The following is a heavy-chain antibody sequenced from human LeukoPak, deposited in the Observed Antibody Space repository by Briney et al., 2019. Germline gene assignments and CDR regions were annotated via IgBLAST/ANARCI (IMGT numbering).Heavy chain of an antibody. V-gene: IGHV3-23*01. CDR2: ISGSGGST. CDR1: GFTFSSYG. Sequence: GGTLRLSCAASGFTFSSYGMSWVRQAPGKGLEWVSAISGSGGSTYYADSVKGRFTISRDNSKNTLYLQMNSLRAEDTAVYYCAKVASSSWCQNWGQGTLVTVSS. CDR3: AKVASSSWCQN. D-gene: IGHD6-13*01. J-gene: IGHJ4*02.